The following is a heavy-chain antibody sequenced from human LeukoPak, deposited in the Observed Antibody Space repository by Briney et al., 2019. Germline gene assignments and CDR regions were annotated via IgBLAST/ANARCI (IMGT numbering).Heavy chain of an antibody. Sequence: ASVKVSCKASGYTFTDYGITWGRQAPGRGLEWMGWISAYNGNTNYAQKLQGRVTMTTDTSTSTAYMELRSLRSDDTAVYYCARDLGAAGTLSFFDYWGQGTLVTVSS. D-gene: IGHD6-13*01. CDR3: ARDLGAAGTLSFFDY. CDR1: GYTFTDYG. J-gene: IGHJ4*02. V-gene: IGHV1-18*04. CDR2: ISAYNGNT.